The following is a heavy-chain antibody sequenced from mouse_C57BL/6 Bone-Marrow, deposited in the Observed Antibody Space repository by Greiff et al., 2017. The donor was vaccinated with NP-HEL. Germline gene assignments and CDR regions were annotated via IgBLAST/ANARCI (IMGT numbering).Heavy chain of an antibody. Sequence: EVKLEESGPGLAKPSQTLSLTCSVTGYSITSDYWNWIRKFPGNKLEYMGYISYSGSTYYNPSLKSRISITRDTSKNQYYLQLNSVTTEDTATYYCARWGDYYGSSRYYFDYWGQGTTLTVSS. CDR1: GYSITSDY. V-gene: IGHV3-8*01. CDR2: ISYSGST. D-gene: IGHD1-1*01. J-gene: IGHJ2*01. CDR3: ARWGDYYGSSRYYFDY.